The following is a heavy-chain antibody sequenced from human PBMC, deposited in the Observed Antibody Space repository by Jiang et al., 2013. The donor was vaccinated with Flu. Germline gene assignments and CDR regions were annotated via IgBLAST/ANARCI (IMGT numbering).Heavy chain of an antibody. D-gene: IGHD3-9*01. CDR3: ATVLRYFV. J-gene: IGHJ4*02. V-gene: IGHV1-18*01. Sequence: SAYNGNTNYAQKLQGRVTMTTDTSTSTAYMELRSLRSDDTAVYYCATVLRYFVWGQGTLVTVSS. CDR2: SAYNGNT.